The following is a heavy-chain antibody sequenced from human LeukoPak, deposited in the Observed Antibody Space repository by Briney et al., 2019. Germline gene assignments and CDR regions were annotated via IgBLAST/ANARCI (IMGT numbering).Heavy chain of an antibody. CDR2: MNPNSGNT. V-gene: IGHV1-8*01. CDR1: GYTFTSYD. J-gene: IGHJ5*02. D-gene: IGHD3-16*02. CDR3: ARAAYYDYVWGSYRYNWFDP. Sequence: GASVKVSCKASGYTFTSYDINWVRQATGQGLEWMGWMNPNSGNTGYAQKFQGRVTMTRNTSISTAYMELSSLRSEDTAVYYCARAAYYDYVWGSYRYNWFDPWGQGTQVTVSS.